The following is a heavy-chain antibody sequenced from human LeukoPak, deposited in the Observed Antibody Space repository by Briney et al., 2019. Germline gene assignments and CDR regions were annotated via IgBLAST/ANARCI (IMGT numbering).Heavy chain of an antibody. CDR3: ARDAIRAAMVTANWFDP. J-gene: IGHJ5*02. D-gene: IGHD5-18*01. Sequence: GGSLRLSCAASGFTFSSYAMHWVRQAPGKGLEWVAVISYDGSNKYYADSVKGRFTISRDNSKNTLYLQMDSLRAEDTAAYYCARDAIRAAMVTANWFDPWGQGTLVTVSS. V-gene: IGHV3-30*04. CDR2: ISYDGSNK. CDR1: GFTFSSYA.